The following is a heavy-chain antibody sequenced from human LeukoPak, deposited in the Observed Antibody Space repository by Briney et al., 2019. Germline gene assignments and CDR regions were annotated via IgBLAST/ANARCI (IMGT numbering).Heavy chain of an antibody. D-gene: IGHD5-24*01. CDR2: IYYSGST. V-gene: IGHV4-30-4*01. CDR3: ARVGMATMNFDY. CDR1: GGSISSDDYY. J-gene: IGHJ4*02. Sequence: PSQTLSLTCTVSGGSISSDDYYWSWIRQPPGKGLEWIGYIYYSGSTYYNPSLKSRVTISVDTSKNQFSLKLSSVTAADTAVYYCARVGMATMNFDYCGEGTLVTASS.